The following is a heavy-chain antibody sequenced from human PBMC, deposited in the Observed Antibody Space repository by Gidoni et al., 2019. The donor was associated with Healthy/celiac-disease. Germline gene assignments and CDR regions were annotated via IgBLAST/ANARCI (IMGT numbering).Heavy chain of an antibody. D-gene: IGHD2-15*01. CDR3: ARSMTLSGGNDHYWFDP. J-gene: IGHJ5*02. CDR1: GFSLSTTGMC. Sequence: QVTLRESGPALVKPTQTLTLTCAFSGFSLSTTGMCVSWVRQPPGKALEWLALIDWDDDKYYSTSLKTRLTISKDTSKNQVVLTMTNMDPVDTATYYCARSMTLSGGNDHYWFDPWGQGTLVTVSS. V-gene: IGHV2-70*20. CDR2: IDWDDDK.